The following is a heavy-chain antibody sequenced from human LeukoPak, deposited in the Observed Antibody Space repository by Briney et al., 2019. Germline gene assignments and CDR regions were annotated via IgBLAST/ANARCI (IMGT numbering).Heavy chain of an antibody. D-gene: IGHD2-8*02. Sequence: RGSLRLSCAASGFTFSTYEMNWVRQAPGKGLEWVSYISFSGNNIYYADSVKGRFTISRGNTKNSLYLQMNSLRAEDTAVYYCARDRYCTATTCSPTGLAYWGQGTPVTVSS. CDR1: GFTFSTYE. CDR3: ARDRYCTATTCSPTGLAY. V-gene: IGHV3-48*03. J-gene: IGHJ4*02. CDR2: ISFSGNNI.